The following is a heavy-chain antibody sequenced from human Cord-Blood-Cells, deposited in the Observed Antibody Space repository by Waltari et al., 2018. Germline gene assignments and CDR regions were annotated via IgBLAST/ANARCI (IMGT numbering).Heavy chain of an antibody. J-gene: IGHJ4*02. V-gene: IGHV4-31*03. CDR1: GGSISSGGYY. CDR3: ARVSQYCSSTSCYVADY. Sequence: QVQLQESGPGLVKPSQTLSLTCTVSGGSISSGGYYWRWIRQHPGKGLEWIGYIYYSGSTYYNPSLKSRVTISVDTSKNQFSLKLSSVTAADTAVYYCARVSQYCSSTSCYVADYWGQGTLVTVSS. D-gene: IGHD2-2*01. CDR2: IYYSGST.